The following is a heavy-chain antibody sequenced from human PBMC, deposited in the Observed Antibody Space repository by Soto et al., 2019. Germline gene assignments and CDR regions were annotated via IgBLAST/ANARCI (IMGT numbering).Heavy chain of an antibody. CDR3: ARHKSSRYDY. Sequence: SETLSLTCTVYGGSISSYYWSWIRQPPGKGLEWIGFIYYSGSTNYNPSLKSRVTISVDTSKNQFSLKLSSVSAADTAVYYCARHKSSRYDYWGQGTQVTVS. CDR1: GGSISSYY. D-gene: IGHD6-13*01. V-gene: IGHV4-59*08. CDR2: IYYSGST. J-gene: IGHJ4*02.